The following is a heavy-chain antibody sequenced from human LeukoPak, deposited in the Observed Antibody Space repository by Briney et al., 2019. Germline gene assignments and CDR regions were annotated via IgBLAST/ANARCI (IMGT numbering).Heavy chain of an antibody. CDR3: AKVDIAAAGNYGMDV. CDR2: ISYDGSNK. D-gene: IGHD6-13*01. V-gene: IGHV3-30*18. J-gene: IGHJ6*02. CDR1: GFTFSNYG. Sequence: GGSLRLSCAASGFTFSNYGMHWVRQAPGKGLEWVAVISYDGSNKYYAGSVKGRFTISRDNSKNTLYLQMNSLRAEDTAVYYCAKVDIAAAGNYGMDVWGQGTTVTVSS.